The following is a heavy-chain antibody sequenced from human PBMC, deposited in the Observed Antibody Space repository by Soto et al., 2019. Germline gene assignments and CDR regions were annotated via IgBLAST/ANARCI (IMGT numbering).Heavy chain of an antibody. Sequence: PGGSLRLSCAASGFTFSSYSMNWVRQAPGKGLEWVSYISSSSSTIYYADSVKGRFTISRDNAKNSLYLQMNSLRDEEKAVYYCSRGKGRNIYYYYGMDVWGQGTTVTVSS. V-gene: IGHV3-48*02. CDR1: GFTFSSYS. CDR3: SRGKGRNIYYYYGMDV. CDR2: ISSSSSTI. J-gene: IGHJ6*02.